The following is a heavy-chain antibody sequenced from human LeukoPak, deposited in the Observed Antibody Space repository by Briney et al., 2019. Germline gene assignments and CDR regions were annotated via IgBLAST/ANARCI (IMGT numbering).Heavy chain of an antibody. CDR1: GFTFSDYY. Sequence: KPGGSLRLSCAASGFTFSDYYMSWIRQAPGKGREWVLYISSSGSTIYYADCVKGRFTISSDNANNSLYLQMNSLRAEDTAVYYCARDRVVRGVNSYYYYYGMDVWGQGTTVTVSS. J-gene: IGHJ6*02. CDR2: ISSSGSTI. V-gene: IGHV3-11*01. CDR3: ARDRVVRGVNSYYYYYGMDV. D-gene: IGHD3-10*01.